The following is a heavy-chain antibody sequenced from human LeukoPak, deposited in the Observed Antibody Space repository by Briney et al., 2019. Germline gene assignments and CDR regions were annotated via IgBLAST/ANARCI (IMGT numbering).Heavy chain of an antibody. D-gene: IGHD5-24*01. J-gene: IGHJ4*02. CDR2: IYYSGST. V-gene: IGHV4-59*08. CDR3: ASHGEEMATIYDY. CDR1: GGSISSYY. Sequence: SETLSLTCTVSGGSISSYYWSWIRQPPGKGLEWIGYIYYSGSTNHNPSLKSRVTLSVDTSKNQFPLKLSSVTAADPAVYYCASHGEEMATIYDYWGQGTLVTVSS.